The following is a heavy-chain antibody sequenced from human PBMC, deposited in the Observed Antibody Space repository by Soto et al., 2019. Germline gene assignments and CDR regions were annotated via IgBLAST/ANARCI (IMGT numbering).Heavy chain of an antibody. Sequence: SVKVSCKASGGTFSSYAISWVRQAPGQGLEWMGGIIPIFGTANYAQKFQGRVTITADESTSTAYMELSSLRSEDTAVYYCARGLSDDILTGPRIYYYYYGMDVWGQGTTVTVSS. V-gene: IGHV1-69*13. J-gene: IGHJ6*02. CDR1: GGTFSSYA. CDR2: IIPIFGTA. CDR3: ARGLSDDILTGPRIYYYYYGMDV. D-gene: IGHD3-9*01.